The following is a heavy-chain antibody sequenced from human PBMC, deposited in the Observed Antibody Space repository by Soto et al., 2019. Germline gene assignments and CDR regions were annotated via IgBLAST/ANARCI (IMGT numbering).Heavy chain of an antibody. CDR1: GFTFNNYG. J-gene: IGHJ4*02. CDR3: ARNDVEMATTDY. D-gene: IGHD1-1*01. Sequence: GGSLRLSCVTSGFTFNNYGMHWVRQAPGKGLEWVALISIDGSNKYYGDSVKGRFTISRDNSKKTLYLQMNSLRGEDTAVYYCARNDVEMATTDYWGQGTLVTVSS. V-gene: IGHV3-30*03. CDR2: ISIDGSNK.